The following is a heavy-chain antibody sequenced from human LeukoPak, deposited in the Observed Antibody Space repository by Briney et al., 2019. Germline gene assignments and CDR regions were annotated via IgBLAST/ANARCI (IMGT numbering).Heavy chain of an antibody. D-gene: IGHD6-19*01. CDR1: GFTFSSYG. V-gene: IGHV3-30*02. CDR2: IRYDGSNK. CDR3: AKDSIAVAGTWIDY. Sequence: GGSLRLSCAASGFTFSSYGMHWVRQAPGKGLEWVAFIRYDGSNKYYADSVKGRFTISRDNSKNTLYLQMNSLRAKDTAVYYCAKDSIAVAGTWIDYWGQGTLVTVSS. J-gene: IGHJ4*02.